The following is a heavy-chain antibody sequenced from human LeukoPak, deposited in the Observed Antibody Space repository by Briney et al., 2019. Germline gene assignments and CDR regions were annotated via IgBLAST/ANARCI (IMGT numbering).Heavy chain of an antibody. CDR3: ARGGQKSPGATFDY. J-gene: IGHJ4*02. CDR2: ITSDSSYV. CDR1: GFTFSSYN. D-gene: IGHD1-26*01. Sequence: GGSLRLSCAASGFTFSSYNMNWVRQAPGKGLEWVSSITSDSSYVFYADSVKGRFTISRDNAENSLYLQMNSLRVEDTAVYYCARGGQKSPGATFDYWGQGTLVTVSS. V-gene: IGHV3-21*04.